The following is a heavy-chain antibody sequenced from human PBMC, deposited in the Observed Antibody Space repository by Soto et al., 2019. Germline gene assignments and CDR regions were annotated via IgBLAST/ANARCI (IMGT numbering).Heavy chain of an antibody. CDR1: GGSISSSNW. CDR3: AGRASRYYYDSSGYFDY. CDR2: IYHSGST. J-gene: IGHJ4*02. Sequence: SETLSLTCAVSGGSISSSNWWSWVRQPPGKGLEWIGEIYHSGSTNYNPSLKSRVTISVDKSKNQFSLKLSSVTAADTAVYYCAGRASRYYYDSSGYFDYWGQGTLVTVSS. D-gene: IGHD3-22*01. V-gene: IGHV4-4*02.